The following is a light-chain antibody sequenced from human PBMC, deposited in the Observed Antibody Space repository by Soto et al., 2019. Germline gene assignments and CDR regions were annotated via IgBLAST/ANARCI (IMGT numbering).Light chain of an antibody. J-gene: IGKJ4*01. V-gene: IGKV1-9*01. CDR3: QQLKSYPLS. CDR1: RDISSY. CDR2: AAS. Sequence: DIQLTQSPSFLSASVGDRVTITCRTSRDISSYLAWYQQKPGKAPQLLISAASTLQSGVPSRFSGSGSGTEFTLTISSLQPEDFATYYCQQLKSYPLSFGGEPKVDI.